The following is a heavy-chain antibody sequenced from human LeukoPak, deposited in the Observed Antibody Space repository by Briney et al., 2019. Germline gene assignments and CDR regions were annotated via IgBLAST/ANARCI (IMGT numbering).Heavy chain of an antibody. CDR1: GFTFSSYG. D-gene: IGHD5-24*01. V-gene: IGHV3-33*01. CDR3: ARVGDGYDFDY. CDR2: IWYDGSNK. Sequence: GGSLRLSCAASGFTFSSYGMHWVRQAPGKGLEWVAVIWYDGSNKYYADSVKGRFTISRDNSKNTLYLQMNSLRAEDTAVYYCARVGDGYDFDYWGQGTLVTVSS. J-gene: IGHJ4*02.